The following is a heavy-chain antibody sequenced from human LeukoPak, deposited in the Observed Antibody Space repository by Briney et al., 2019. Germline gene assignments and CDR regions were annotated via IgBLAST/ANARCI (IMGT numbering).Heavy chain of an antibody. CDR3: ARGRLHSAEFDP. V-gene: IGHV1-8*01. Sequence: ASVKVSCKASGYTFTSYDINWVRQATGQGLEWMGWMNPNSGNTGYAQKFQGRVTMTRNTSISTAYMELSSLISDDTAVYYCARGRLHSAEFDPWGQGTLVTVSS. D-gene: IGHD1-26*01. J-gene: IGHJ5*02. CDR1: GYTFTSYD. CDR2: MNPNSGNT.